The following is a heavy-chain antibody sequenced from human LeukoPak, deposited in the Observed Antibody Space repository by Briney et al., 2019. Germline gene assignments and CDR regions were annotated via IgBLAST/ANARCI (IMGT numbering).Heavy chain of an antibody. CDR3: TTDQYSGTMTFDF. D-gene: IGHD3-22*01. J-gene: IGHJ4*02. V-gene: IGHV3-15*01. CDR1: GFTFSNAW. Sequence: GGSLRLSCAASGFTFSNAWMSWVRQAPGKGLEWVGRIKSKTDGGTTDYTAPVKGRFTISRDDSKNTLYLRMNSLKTEDTAVYYCTTDQYSGTMTFDFWGQGILVTVSS. CDR2: IKSKTDGGTT.